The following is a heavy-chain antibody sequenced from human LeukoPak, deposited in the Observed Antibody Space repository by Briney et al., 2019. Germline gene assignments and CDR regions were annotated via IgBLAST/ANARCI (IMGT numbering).Heavy chain of an antibody. CDR2: IYSGGST. CDR3: ARALVGATAY. CDR1: GFTFSRFE. D-gene: IGHD1-26*01. V-gene: IGHV3-66*01. Sequence: GGSLRLSCVASGFTFSRFEMNWVRQAPGKGLEWVSVIYSGGSTYYADSVKGRFTISRDNSKNTLYLQMNSLRAEDTAVYYCARALVGATAYWGQGTLVTVSS. J-gene: IGHJ4*02.